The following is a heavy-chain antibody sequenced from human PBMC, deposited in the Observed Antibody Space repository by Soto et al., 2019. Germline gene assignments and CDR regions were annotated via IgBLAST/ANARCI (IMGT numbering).Heavy chain of an antibody. V-gene: IGHV3-9*01. CDR2: ISWNSGSI. CDR3: AKYHCSSTSCYFDY. D-gene: IGHD2-2*01. J-gene: IGHJ4*02. CDR1: GFTFDDYA. Sequence: EVQLVESGGGLVQPGRSLRLSCAASGFTFDDYAMHWVRQAPGKGLEWVSGISWNSGSIGYADSVKGRFTISRDNAKNSLYLQMNSLRAEDTALYDCAKYHCSSTSCYFDYWGQGTLVTVSS.